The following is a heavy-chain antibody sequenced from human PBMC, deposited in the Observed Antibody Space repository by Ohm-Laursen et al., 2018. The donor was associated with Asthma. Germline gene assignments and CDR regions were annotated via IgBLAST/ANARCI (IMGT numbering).Heavy chain of an antibody. V-gene: IGHV3-23*01. CDR2: VSGRGDTT. CDR3: ARDVMEWYLPAFDF. Sequence: SLRLSCAASGFTFSSQGMTWVRQAPGKGLEWVAGVSGRGDTTYYADSVKGRFTISRDNSKNSLYLQMNSLRPDDTAVYYCARDVMEWYLPAFDFWGQGTLVTVSS. D-gene: IGHD3-3*01. CDR1: GFTFSSQG. J-gene: IGHJ4*02.